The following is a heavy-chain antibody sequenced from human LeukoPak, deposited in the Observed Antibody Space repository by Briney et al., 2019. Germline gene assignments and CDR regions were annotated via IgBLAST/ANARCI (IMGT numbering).Heavy chain of an antibody. Sequence: PERSLRLSCAASGFTFSSYGMHWVRQAPGKGLEWVAVIWYDGSNKYYADSVKGRFTISRDNSKNTLFLQMNSLRDDDTAVYYCVRGVGVSRFNYFDPWGQGTLVIVSS. D-gene: IGHD6-13*01. CDR2: IWYDGSNK. CDR3: VRGVGVSRFNYFDP. CDR1: GFTFSSYG. V-gene: IGHV3-33*01. J-gene: IGHJ5*02.